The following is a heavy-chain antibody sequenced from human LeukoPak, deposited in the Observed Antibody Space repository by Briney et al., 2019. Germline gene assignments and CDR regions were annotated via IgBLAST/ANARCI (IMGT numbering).Heavy chain of an antibody. V-gene: IGHV3-9*01. CDR2: ISWSSRNI. CDR1: GFSFDDFG. J-gene: IGHJ4*02. Sequence: PGGSLRLSCAASGFSFDDFGMHWVRQAAGKGLEWVSGISWSSRNIGYADSVKGRFTISRDDAKNSLYLQMNSLRAEDTAVYYCARGGGGSGYVIYWGQGTPVSVSS. D-gene: IGHD3-22*01. CDR3: ARGGGGSGYVIY.